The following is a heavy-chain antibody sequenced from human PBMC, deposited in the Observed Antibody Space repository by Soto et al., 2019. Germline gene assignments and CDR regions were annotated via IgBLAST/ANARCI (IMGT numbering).Heavy chain of an antibody. J-gene: IGHJ1*01. CDR2: INWNGGST. V-gene: IGHV3-20*04. Sequence: PGGSLRLSCAASGFTFDDYGMSWVRQAPGKGLEWVSGINWNGGSTGYANSVKGRFSISRDNSKNTMYLQMNNLRAEDTAVYYCVRSSASHGPGYCQNWGQGTLVT. D-gene: IGHD1-26*01. CDR3: VRSSASHGPGYCQN. CDR1: GFTFDDYG.